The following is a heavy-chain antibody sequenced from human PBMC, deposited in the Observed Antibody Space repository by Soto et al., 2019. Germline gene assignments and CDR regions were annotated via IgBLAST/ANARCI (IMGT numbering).Heavy chain of an antibody. V-gene: IGHV4-4*02. CDR3: ARSFGWYAIDY. Sequence: QVLLQESGPGLVQPSGTLSLSCVVSGVSISSNYYWGWVRQPPGKGLEWLGDISHIGSVNYNPSLKRXVTISMDKTQHQFSLKVNSVTAAATAVYYCARSFGWYAIDYWGQGTLVIVSS. D-gene: IGHD6-19*01. CDR2: ISHIGSV. J-gene: IGHJ4*02. CDR1: GVSISSNYY.